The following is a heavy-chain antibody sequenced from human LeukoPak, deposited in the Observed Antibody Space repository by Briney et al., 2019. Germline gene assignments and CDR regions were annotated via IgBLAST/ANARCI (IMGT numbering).Heavy chain of an antibody. Sequence: PGGSLRLSCAASGFTFSSYGMHWVRQAPGKGLYWVAVIWYDGINKDYEDSVKGRFTISISNYKNTLYLQMTLLSIADTAMYYWARGGGSGWLQPDYWGQGTLVTVSS. D-gene: IGHD5-24*01. J-gene: IGHJ4*02. CDR1: GFTFSSYG. V-gene: IGHV3-33*01. CDR3: ARGGGSGWLQPDY. CDR2: IWYDGINK.